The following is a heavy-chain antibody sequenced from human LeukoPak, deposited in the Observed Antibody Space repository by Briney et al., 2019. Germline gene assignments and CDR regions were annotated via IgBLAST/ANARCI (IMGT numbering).Heavy chain of an antibody. Sequence: ASVKVSCKASGYTFTSYIISWVRQAPGQGLEWMGWISVYNGNTKYAQKDQGRVTMTTDTSTSTAYMEVRSLRSDDTAVYYCAREGSGYYLDYWGQGTLVTVSS. CDR3: AREGSGYYLDY. D-gene: IGHD3-22*01. J-gene: IGHJ4*02. V-gene: IGHV1-18*01. CDR2: ISVYNGNT. CDR1: GYTFTSYI.